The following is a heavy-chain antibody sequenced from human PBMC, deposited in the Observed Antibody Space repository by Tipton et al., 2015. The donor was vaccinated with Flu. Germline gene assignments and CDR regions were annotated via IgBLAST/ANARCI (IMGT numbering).Heavy chain of an antibody. CDR3: ARGLSSTYYYYGMDF. J-gene: IGHJ6*02. CDR2: MNPNSGNT. Sequence: QSGAEVKKPGASVKVSCKASGYTFTNYDINWVRQATGQGLEWMGWMNPNSGNTGYAQEFQGRVTMTRNTSISTAYMELSSLRSEDTAVYYCARGLSSTYYYYGMDFWGQGTPVTVSS. V-gene: IGHV1-8*01. CDR1: GYTFTNYD. D-gene: IGHD2/OR15-2a*01.